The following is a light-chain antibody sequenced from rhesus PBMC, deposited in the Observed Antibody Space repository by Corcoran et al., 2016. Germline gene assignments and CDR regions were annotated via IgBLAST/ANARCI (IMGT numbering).Light chain of an antibody. CDR3: QQYYSSPYS. CDR1: QSLLYSFNNENY. CDR2: WAS. J-gene: IGKJ2*01. V-gene: IGKV4-1*01. Sequence: DIVMTQSPDSLGVSLGERVTINCKSSQSLLYSFNNENYLAWYQQKPGQAPKLLIYWASTRESGVPNRVSGSGSGTEFTLTISGLQAEDVAVYYCQQYYSSPYSFGQGTKVEIK.